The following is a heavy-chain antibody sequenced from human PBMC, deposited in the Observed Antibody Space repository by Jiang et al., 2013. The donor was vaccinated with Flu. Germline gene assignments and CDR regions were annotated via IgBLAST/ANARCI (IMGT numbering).Heavy chain of an antibody. D-gene: IGHD3-9*01. CDR2: T. CDR3: ARGRVLRYFDWPHKNYYFDY. Sequence: TNYAQKFQGRVTMTRDTSISTAYMELSRLRSDDTAVYYCARGRVLRYFDWPHKNYYFDYWGQGTLVTVSS. J-gene: IGHJ4*02. V-gene: IGHV1-2*02.